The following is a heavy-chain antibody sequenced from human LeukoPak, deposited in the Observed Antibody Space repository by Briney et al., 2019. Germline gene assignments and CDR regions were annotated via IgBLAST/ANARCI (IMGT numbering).Heavy chain of an antibody. D-gene: IGHD3-9*01. J-gene: IGHJ4*02. CDR3: AKGAGLTKDSKFDC. Sequence: GGSLRLSCAAPGFTFSNYAMSWVRQAPGKGLEWVSGISGSGTDTYYADSVKGRLTISRDNSKNTLYLQMSSLRDEDTAVYYCAKGAGLTKDSKFDCWGQGTLVTVSS. V-gene: IGHV3-23*01. CDR2: ISGSGTDT. CDR1: GFTFSNYA.